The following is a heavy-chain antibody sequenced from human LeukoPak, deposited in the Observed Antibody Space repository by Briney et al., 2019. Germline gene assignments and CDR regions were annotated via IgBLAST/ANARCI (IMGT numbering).Heavy chain of an antibody. CDR1: GFTFSSYA. Sequence: GGSLRLSSAASGFTFSSYAMSWVRQAPGKGLEWVSSISGSTGYIYYADSAKGRFTISRDNAKNSLFLQMNSLRAEDTAVYYCARDRSSDWHFDFWGPGTPVTVSS. CDR3: ARDRSSDWHFDF. D-gene: IGHD6-19*01. J-gene: IGHJ4*02. V-gene: IGHV3-21*01. CDR2: ISGSTGYI.